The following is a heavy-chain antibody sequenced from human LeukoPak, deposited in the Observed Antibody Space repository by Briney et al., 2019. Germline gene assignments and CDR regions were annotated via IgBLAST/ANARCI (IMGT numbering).Heavy chain of an antibody. D-gene: IGHD2/OR15-2a*01. Sequence: GGSLRLSCAASGFTFSSYAMNWVRQAPGKGLEWVSFIFSSSTYIYYTDSVKGRFTISRDNARNSLYLQMDNLRAEDTGVYYCARDFYDGFALDYWGQGTLVTVSS. CDR3: ARDFYDGFALDY. CDR2: IFSSSTYI. J-gene: IGHJ4*02. V-gene: IGHV3-21*03. CDR1: GFTFSSYA.